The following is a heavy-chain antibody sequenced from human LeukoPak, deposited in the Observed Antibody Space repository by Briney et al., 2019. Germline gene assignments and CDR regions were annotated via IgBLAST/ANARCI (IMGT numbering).Heavy chain of an antibody. CDR2: IYYSGST. Sequence: SETLSLTCTVSGYSISSGYYWGWIRQPPGQGLEWIGYIYYSGSTNYNPSLKSRVTISVDTSKNQFSLKLSSVTAADTAVYYCARDGSSSWPYNWFDHWGQGTLVTVSS. V-gene: IGHV4-61*01. J-gene: IGHJ5*02. D-gene: IGHD6-13*01. CDR3: ARDGSSSWPYNWFDH. CDR1: GYSISSGYY.